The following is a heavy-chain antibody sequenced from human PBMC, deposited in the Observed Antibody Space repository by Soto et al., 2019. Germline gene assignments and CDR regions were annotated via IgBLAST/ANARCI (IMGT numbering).Heavy chain of an antibody. CDR1: GFTFSSYD. CDR3: TRGADGFDY. D-gene: IGHD3-16*01. J-gene: IGHJ4*02. CDR2: IGTAGDT. V-gene: IGHV3-13*01. Sequence: EVQLVESGGDLVQPGGSLRLSCAASGFTFSSYDFHWVRQATGKGLEWVSGIGTAGDTYYAGSVKGRFIMSRENGKNSLYLQMNSLGAGDTAVYYCTRGADGFDYWGQGTLVTVS.